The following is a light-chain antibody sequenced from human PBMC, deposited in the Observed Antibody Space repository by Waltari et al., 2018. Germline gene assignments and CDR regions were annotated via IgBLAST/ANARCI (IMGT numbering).Light chain of an antibody. Sequence: DIQMTQSPSTLSTFVGDSVTITCRARQNTNIWLAWYQQKTGKAPRLLIYKSSILQSGVPSRFSGSASGTEFNLTISSLQPDDFATYYCQQYDRHSFSFGQGTRLDLK. CDR2: KSS. V-gene: IGKV1-5*03. CDR1: QNTNIW. CDR3: QQYDRHSFS. J-gene: IGKJ2*03.